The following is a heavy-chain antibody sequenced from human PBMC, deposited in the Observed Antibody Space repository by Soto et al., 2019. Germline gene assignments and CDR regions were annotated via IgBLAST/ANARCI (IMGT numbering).Heavy chain of an antibody. D-gene: IGHD3-22*01. Sequence: QVHLQESGPGLVKPSGTLSLTCAVSGGSISSSNWWSWVRQPPGKGLEWIGKIYHSESTNFNPSLKSRVTMSIDKSKNQFSLKLASVTAADTAIYYCAGGYDSSSPFDYWGQGTLVTVSS. CDR2: IYHSEST. CDR3: AGGYDSSSPFDY. V-gene: IGHV4-4*02. J-gene: IGHJ4*02. CDR1: GGSISSSNW.